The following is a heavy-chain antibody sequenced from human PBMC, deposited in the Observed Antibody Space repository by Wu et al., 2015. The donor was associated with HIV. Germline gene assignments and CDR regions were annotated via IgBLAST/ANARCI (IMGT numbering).Heavy chain of an antibody. V-gene: IGHV1-18*01. CDR2: ISTYNNNT. J-gene: IGHJ6*02. CDR3: AREIFDYYAMDV. CDR1: GGTFSSYA. Sequence: QVQLVQSGAEVKKPGSSVKVSCKASGGTFSSYAISWVRQAPGQGLEWMGGISTYNNNTYYARNFQGRVTLTTDASTSTAYMELRSLTSDDTAVYYCAREIFDYYAMDVWGQGTTVTVSS. D-gene: IGHD3-3*01.